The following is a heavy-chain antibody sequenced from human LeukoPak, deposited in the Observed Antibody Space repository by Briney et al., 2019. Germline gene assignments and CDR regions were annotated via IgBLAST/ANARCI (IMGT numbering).Heavy chain of an antibody. Sequence: GGSLRLSCAASGFTFSSYGMHWVRQAPGKGLEWVAVIWYDGSNKYYADSVKGRFTISRDNSKNTPYLQMNSLRAEDTAVYYCAKDRKDHTALDYWGQGTLVTVSS. V-gene: IGHV3-33*06. CDR2: IWYDGSNK. CDR3: AKDRKDHTALDY. D-gene: IGHD5-18*01. J-gene: IGHJ4*02. CDR1: GFTFSSYG.